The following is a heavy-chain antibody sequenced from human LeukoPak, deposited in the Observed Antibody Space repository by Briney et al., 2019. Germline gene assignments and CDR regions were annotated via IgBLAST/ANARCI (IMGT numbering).Heavy chain of an antibody. CDR2: ISGNGGST. CDR1: GLTFSSYA. D-gene: IGHD1-14*01. V-gene: IGHV3-23*01. J-gene: IGHJ4*02. CDR3: AKGTGHAWGFDY. Sequence: GGSLRLSCAASGLTFSSYAMSWVRQAPGKGLEWVSAISGNGGSTYYADSVKGRFTISRDNSKNTLYLQMNSLRAEDTAVYYCAKGTGHAWGFDYWGQGTLVTVSS.